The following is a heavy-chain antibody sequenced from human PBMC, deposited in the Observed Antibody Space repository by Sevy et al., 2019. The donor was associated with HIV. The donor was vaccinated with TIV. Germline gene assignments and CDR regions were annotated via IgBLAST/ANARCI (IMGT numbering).Heavy chain of an antibody. J-gene: IGHJ4*02. Sequence: GGSLRLSCAASGFIFDDYSMHWVRQAPGKGLEWVAHVSWDGGSTSYADSVKGRFTVSRDNSKNSLYLQMTSLRTEDXXXXXXXXXXXGIYAYDYWGPGTLVTVSS. CDR1: GFIFDDYS. CDR3: XXXXXGIYAYDY. V-gene: IGHV3-43*01. CDR2: VSWDGGST. D-gene: IGHD1-20*01.